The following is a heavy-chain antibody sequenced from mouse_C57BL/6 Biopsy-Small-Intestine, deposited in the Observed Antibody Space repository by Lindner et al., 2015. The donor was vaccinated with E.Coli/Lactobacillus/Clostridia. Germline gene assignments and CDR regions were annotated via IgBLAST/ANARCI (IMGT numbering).Heavy chain of an antibody. CDR3: ARAVIKGFCSSPTCPGDAFDI. CDR2: INTDNGNT. Sequence: SVKVSCKASGYAFSDCAMSWVRQAPGQRPEWMGWINTDNGNTKYSQKFQGRVIITRDTSATTTYTELSSLRSEDTAVFYCARAVIKGFCSSPTCPGDAFDIWGQGTKVTVSS. J-gene: IGHJ1*01. D-gene: IGHD1-1*01. V-gene: IGHV1-84*02. CDR1: GYAFSDCA.